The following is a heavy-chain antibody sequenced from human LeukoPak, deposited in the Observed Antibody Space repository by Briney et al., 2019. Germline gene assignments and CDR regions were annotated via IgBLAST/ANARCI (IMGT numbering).Heavy chain of an antibody. V-gene: IGHV3-21*01. CDR3: ARDLAYGDDGL. Sequence: GGSLRLSCAASGFTLSNYSMNWVRQAPGKWLEWVAFISSSSSYIFYADSLKGRFTISRNNAKNSLYLQMNSLRADDTAVYYCARDLAYGDDGLWGQGTLVTVSS. CDR1: GFTLSNYS. CDR2: ISSSSSYI. J-gene: IGHJ4*02. D-gene: IGHD4-17*01.